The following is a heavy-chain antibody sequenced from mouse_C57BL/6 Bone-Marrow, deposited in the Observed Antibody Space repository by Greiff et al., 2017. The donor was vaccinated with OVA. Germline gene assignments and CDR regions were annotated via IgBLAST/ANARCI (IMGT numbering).Heavy chain of an antibody. Sequence: EVQLQQSGPELVKPGASVKISCKASGYTFTDYYMNWVKQSHGKSLEWIGDINPNNGGTSYNQKFKGKATLTVDKSSSTAYMELRSLTSEDSAVYYCARTGRDYFDDWGQGTTLTVSS. CDR3: ARTGRDYFDD. CDR2: INPNNGGT. V-gene: IGHV1-26*01. J-gene: IGHJ2*01. CDR1: GYTFTDYY. D-gene: IGHD4-1*01.